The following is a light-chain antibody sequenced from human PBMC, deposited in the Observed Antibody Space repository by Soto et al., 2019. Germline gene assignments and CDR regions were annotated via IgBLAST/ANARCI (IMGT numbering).Light chain of an antibody. CDR2: EGS. CDR3: CSFAGSSPWV. V-gene: IGLV2-23*01. Sequence: QSALTQPASVSGSPGQSITISCTGTSSDVGSYNLVSWYQQHPGKAPKLMIYEGSKRPSGVSNRSSGSKSGNTAYLTISGLQAEDEADYYCCSFAGSSPWVFGGGTKLTVL. CDR1: SSDVGSYNL. J-gene: IGLJ3*02.